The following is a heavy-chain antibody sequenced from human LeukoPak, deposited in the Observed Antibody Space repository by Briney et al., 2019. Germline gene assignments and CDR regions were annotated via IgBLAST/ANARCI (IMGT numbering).Heavy chain of an antibody. CDR1: GGSISSYY. D-gene: IGHD5-18*01. CDR3: ARLGVDTAMATNTRDYYFDY. V-gene: IGHV4-59*08. J-gene: IGHJ4*02. CDR2: IYYSGST. Sequence: SETLSLTCTVSGGSISSYYWSWIRQPPGKGLEWIGYIYYSGSTNYNPSLKSRVTISVDTSKKRFSLKLSSVTAADTVVYYCARLGVDTAMATNTRDYYFDYWGQGTLVTVSS.